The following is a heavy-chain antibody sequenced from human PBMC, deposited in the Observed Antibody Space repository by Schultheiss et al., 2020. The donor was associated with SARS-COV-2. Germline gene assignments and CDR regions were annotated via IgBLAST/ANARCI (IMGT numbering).Heavy chain of an antibody. V-gene: IGHV4-4*02. CDR3: SSHLKYYYYGMDV. CDR2: IYHSGST. CDR1: GGSISSSNW. Sequence: SETLSLTCAVSGGSISSSNWWSWVRQPPGKGLEWIGEIYHSGSTNYNPSLKSRVTISVDKSKNQFSLKLSSVTAADTAVYYCSSHLKYYYYGMDVWGQGTTVTVSS. J-gene: IGHJ6*02.